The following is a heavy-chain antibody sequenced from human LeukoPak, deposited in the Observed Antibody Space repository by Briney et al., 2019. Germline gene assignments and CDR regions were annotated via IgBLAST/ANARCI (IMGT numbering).Heavy chain of an antibody. V-gene: IGHV3-7*04. D-gene: IGHD1-26*01. J-gene: IGHJ4*02. CDR2: IKQDGSEK. CDR1: GFTFSSYE. Sequence: GGSLRLSCAASGFTFSSYEMNWVRQAPGKGLEWVANIKQDGSEKYYVDSVKGRFTISRDNAKNSLYLQMNSLRAEDTAVYYCARVEVGAPFDYWGQGTLVTVSS. CDR3: ARVEVGAPFDY.